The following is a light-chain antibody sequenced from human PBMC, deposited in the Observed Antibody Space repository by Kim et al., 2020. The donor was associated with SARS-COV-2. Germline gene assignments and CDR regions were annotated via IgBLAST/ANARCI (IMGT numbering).Light chain of an antibody. CDR2: AAS. Sequence: AIQMAPSPSSLSASVGDRVTITCRASQDITNHLGWYQQRPGKAPKLLIYAASTLQSGVPSRFSGSGSGTDFTLAISSLQPEDFGSYFCLQDYNYPWTFGPGTKVDIK. V-gene: IGKV1-6*01. J-gene: IGKJ1*01. CDR1: QDITNH. CDR3: LQDYNYPWT.